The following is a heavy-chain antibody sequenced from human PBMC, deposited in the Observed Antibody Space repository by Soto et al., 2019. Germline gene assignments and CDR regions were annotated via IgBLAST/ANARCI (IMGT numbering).Heavy chain of an antibody. CDR1: GFTFSSYS. V-gene: IGHV3-48*02. CDR2: ISSSSSTI. D-gene: IGHD3-22*01. Sequence: EVQLVESGGGLVQPGGSLRLSCAASGFTFSSYSMNWVRQAPGKGLEWVSYISSSSSTIYYADSVKGRVTISRDNAKNSLYLQMNSLRDEDTAVYYCARGRVSSGYYSMRWYFDLWGRGTLVTVSS. J-gene: IGHJ2*01. CDR3: ARGRVSSGYYSMRWYFDL.